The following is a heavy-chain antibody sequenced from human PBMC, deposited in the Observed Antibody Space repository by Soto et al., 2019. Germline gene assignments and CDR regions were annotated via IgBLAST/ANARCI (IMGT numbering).Heavy chain of an antibody. CDR3: ARHRPFMVRGVIAYGMDV. D-gene: IGHD3-10*01. CDR1: GYSFTSYW. V-gene: IGHV5-51*01. CDR2: IYPGDSDT. Sequence: GESLKISCKGSGYSFTSYWIGWVRQMPGKGLEWMGIIYPGDSDTRYSPSFQGQVTISADKSISTAYLQWSSLKASDTAMYYCARHRPFMVRGVIAYGMDVWGQGTTVTVSS. J-gene: IGHJ6*02.